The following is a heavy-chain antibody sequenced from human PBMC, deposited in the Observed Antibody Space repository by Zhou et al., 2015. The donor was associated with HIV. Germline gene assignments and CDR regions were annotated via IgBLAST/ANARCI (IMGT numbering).Heavy chain of an antibody. CDR1: GGTFSSDG. J-gene: IGHJ2*01. CDR3: VRDRGEAARPGWRYFDL. D-gene: IGHD6-6*01. V-gene: IGHV1-69*06. CDR2: IIPIFGTT. Sequence: QVQLVQSGAEVKKPGSSVKVSCKASGGTFSSDGISWVRQAPAGLEWMGGIIPIFGTTTYAHKFQGRVTFNADRSTTTAFMELRRLTSEDTAMYYCVRDRGEAARPGWRYFDLWGRGTLVTVSS.